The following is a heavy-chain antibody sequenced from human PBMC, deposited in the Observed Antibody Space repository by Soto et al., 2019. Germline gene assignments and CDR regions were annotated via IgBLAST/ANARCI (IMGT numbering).Heavy chain of an antibody. D-gene: IGHD6-13*01. Sequence: ETLSLTCTVSGGSISSYYWSWIRQPPGEGLEWVGDICYGGGANYNPSLKSRVSFSVDPSKNQFSLKLNSVMAADTAVYYCAGYSNSWSKYVKHWGRGSLVTVSS. J-gene: IGHJ1*01. CDR2: ICYGGGA. CDR1: GGSISSYY. V-gene: IGHV4-59*12. CDR3: AGYSNSWSKYVKH.